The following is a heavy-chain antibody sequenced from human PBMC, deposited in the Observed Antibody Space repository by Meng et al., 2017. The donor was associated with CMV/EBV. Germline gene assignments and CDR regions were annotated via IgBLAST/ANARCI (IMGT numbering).Heavy chain of an antibody. CDR3: ARGGMVRGVIQGVYGMDV. J-gene: IGHJ6*02. Sequence: TFRSYAISWVRQAPGQGLEWMGGIIPIFGTANYAQKFQGRVTITTDESTSTAYMELSSLRSEDTAVYYCARGGMVRGVIQGVYGMDVWGQGTTVTVSS. CDR2: IIPIFGTA. D-gene: IGHD3-10*01. CDR1: TFRSYA. V-gene: IGHV1-69*05.